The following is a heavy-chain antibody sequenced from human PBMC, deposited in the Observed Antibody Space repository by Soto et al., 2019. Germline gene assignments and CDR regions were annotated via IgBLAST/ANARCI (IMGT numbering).Heavy chain of an antibody. Sequence: EVQLVESGGGFVQPGGSLRLSCAASGFTFSAYWMHWVRQGPGRGLVWVSRINNDGSSTAYADSVKGRFTISRDNAENTLYLQMNSLRAEDTAVYYCARSAVGNTPDYWGQGTLVTVS. CDR2: INNDGSST. D-gene: IGHD1-26*01. CDR1: GFTFSAYW. CDR3: ARSAVGNTPDY. V-gene: IGHV3-74*01. J-gene: IGHJ4*02.